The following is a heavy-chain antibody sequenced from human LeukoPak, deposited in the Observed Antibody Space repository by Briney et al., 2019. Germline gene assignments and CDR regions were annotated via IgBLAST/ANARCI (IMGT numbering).Heavy chain of an antibody. CDR1: AFNFSGYT. CDR3: AREGGMATIPAFDY. D-gene: IGHD5-24*01. Sequence: GGSLRLSCAASAFNFSGYTMNWVRQAPGKGLEWVAVISYDGSNKYYADSVKGRFTISRDNSKNTLYLQMNSLRAEDTAVYYCAREGGMATIPAFDYWGQGTLVTVSS. J-gene: IGHJ4*02. V-gene: IGHV3-30-3*01. CDR2: ISYDGSNK.